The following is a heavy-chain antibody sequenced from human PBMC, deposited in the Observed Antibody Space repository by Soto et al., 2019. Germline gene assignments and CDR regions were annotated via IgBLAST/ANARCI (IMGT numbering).Heavy chain of an antibody. J-gene: IGHJ4*02. Sequence: QVQLVESGGGVVQPGRSLRLSCAGSGFTFSNYGLHWVRQAPGKGLEWVAVISYDGSHKYYADSVKGRFTISRDHYKNMLYMKIDRLRDEDKAVYYCAKDGAPRYCGRSSCHPAGAYWGQGTLVTVSS. CDR1: GFTFSNYG. CDR3: AKDGAPRYCGRSSCHPAGAY. D-gene: IGHD2-15*01. V-gene: IGHV3-30*18. CDR2: ISYDGSHK.